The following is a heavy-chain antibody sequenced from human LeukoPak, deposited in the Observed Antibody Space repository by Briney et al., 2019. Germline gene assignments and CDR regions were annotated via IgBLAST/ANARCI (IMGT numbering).Heavy chain of an antibody. V-gene: IGHV4-31*03. CDR1: GGSISSGGYC. D-gene: IGHD6-13*01. CDR2: IYYSGST. J-gene: IGHJ6*03. Sequence: SETLSLTCTVSGGSISSGGYCWGWIRQHPGKGLEWIGYIYYSGSTYYNPSLKSRVTISVDTSKNQFSLKLSSVTAADTAVYYCARVWAAAAGTGRYYYYYMDVWGKGTTVTVSS. CDR3: ARVWAAAAGTGRYYYYYMDV.